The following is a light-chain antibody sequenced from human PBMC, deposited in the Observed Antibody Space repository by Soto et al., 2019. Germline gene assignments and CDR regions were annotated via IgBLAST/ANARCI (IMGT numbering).Light chain of an antibody. CDR1: QSLLHTNGYNY. Sequence: ETVVTQSPLSLPVTLGEPASISCRSSQSLLHTNGYNYLDWYLQKPGQSPRLLIYFGSNRASGVPDRFSGSGSGTDFTLQISRVEAEDVGVYYCIQGLQAPVTFGQGTRLEIK. CDR2: FGS. CDR3: IQGLQAPVT. V-gene: IGKV2-28*01. J-gene: IGKJ5*01.